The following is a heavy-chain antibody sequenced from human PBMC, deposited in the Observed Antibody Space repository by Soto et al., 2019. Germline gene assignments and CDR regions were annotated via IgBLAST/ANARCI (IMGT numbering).Heavy chain of an antibody. D-gene: IGHD5-18*01. Sequence: EVQLVESGGGLVQPGGSLRLSCAASGVTVSSNYMSWVRQAPGKGLEWVSVIYSGGSTYYADSVKGRFTISRDNSKNTLYLQMNSLRAEDTAVDYCARHGYNYGGGYFYYWGQVTLVTVSS. CDR1: GVTVSSNY. V-gene: IGHV3-66*04. CDR2: IYSGGST. CDR3: ARHGYNYGGGYFYY. J-gene: IGHJ4*02.